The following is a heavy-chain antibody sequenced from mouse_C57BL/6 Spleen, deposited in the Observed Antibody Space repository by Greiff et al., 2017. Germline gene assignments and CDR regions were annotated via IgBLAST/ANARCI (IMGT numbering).Heavy chain of an antibody. CDR1: GYSITSAY. J-gene: IGHJ1*03. CDR2: ISYIGST. Sequence: EVLLQESGPGLAKPSQTLSLTCSVTGYSITSAYWNWFRKFPGNKLVYMGYISYIGSTYYNPSLNSRISITRDTSKNQYYLQLNSVTTEDTATYYCARLDYGGYFDVWGTGTTVTVTS. CDR3: ARLDYGGYFDV. D-gene: IGHD1-1*01. V-gene: IGHV3-8*01.